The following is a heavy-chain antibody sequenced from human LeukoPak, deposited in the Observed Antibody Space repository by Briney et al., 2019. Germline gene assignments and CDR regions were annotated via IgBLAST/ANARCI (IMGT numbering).Heavy chain of an antibody. CDR3: ARVGGMTTINNAAFDI. V-gene: IGHV4-59*01. J-gene: IGHJ3*02. Sequence: PSETLSLTCTVSGGSISSYYWSWIRQPPGEGRGWIGYIYHSGSTNYNPSLKSRVTISLDTSKNQFSLKLTSVTAADTAIYYCARVGGMTTINNAAFDIWGQGTMVTVSS. D-gene: IGHD4-4*01. CDR1: GGSISSYY. CDR2: IYHSGST.